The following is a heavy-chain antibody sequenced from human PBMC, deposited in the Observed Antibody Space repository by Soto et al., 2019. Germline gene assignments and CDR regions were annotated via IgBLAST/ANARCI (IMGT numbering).Heavy chain of an antibody. CDR2: INPNSGGT. D-gene: IGHD3-10*01. J-gene: IGHJ4*02. CDR3: ARGPDRFGELSPGPFDY. Sequence: ASVKVSCKASGYTFTGHYMHWVRQAPGQGLEWMGWINPNSGGTNYAQKFQGRVTMTRDTSISTAYMELSRLRSDDTAVYYCARGPDRFGELSPGPFDYWGQGTLVTVSS. CDR1: GYTFTGHY. V-gene: IGHV1-2*02.